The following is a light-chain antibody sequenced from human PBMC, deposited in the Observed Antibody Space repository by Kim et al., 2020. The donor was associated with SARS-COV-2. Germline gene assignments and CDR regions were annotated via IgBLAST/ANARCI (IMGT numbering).Light chain of an antibody. V-gene: IGKV2-24*01. CDR3: IQATQFPDT. CDR1: QSLVHRNGNTY. Sequence: DIVMTQTPLSSPVTLGQPASNSCRSSQSLVHRNGNTYLSWLQQRPGQPPRLLIHQISNRLSGVPDRFSGSGAGTDFTLRISSVEAEDAGVYYCIQATQFPDTFGQGTKLEI. J-gene: IGKJ2*01. CDR2: QIS.